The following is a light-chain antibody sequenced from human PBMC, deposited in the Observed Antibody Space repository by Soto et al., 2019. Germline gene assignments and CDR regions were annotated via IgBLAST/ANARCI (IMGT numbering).Light chain of an antibody. CDR2: AAS. Sequence: DIQMTQSPSSLSASVGDRVTITCRASQSISSYLNWYQQKPGKAPKLLIYAASSLQSGVPSRFSGSGSGTDLTLTISSLQPEDFATYYCQQSYSTPFGQGTKLEIK. CDR1: QSISSY. CDR3: QQSYSTP. V-gene: IGKV1-39*01. J-gene: IGKJ2*01.